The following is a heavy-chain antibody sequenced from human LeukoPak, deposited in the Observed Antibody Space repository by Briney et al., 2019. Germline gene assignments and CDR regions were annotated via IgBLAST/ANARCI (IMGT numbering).Heavy chain of an antibody. CDR2: IYSSGST. V-gene: IGHV4-59*01. CDR1: GGSISSYY. D-gene: IGHD3-10*01. CDR3: ARAYYYGSGSYGLDY. Sequence: SETLSLTCTVSGGSISSYYWSWIRQPPGKGLEWIGYIYSSGSTNYNPSLKSRVTISVDTSKNQFSLKLTSVTAADTAVYYCARAYYYGSGSYGLDYWGQGTLVAVSS. J-gene: IGHJ4*02.